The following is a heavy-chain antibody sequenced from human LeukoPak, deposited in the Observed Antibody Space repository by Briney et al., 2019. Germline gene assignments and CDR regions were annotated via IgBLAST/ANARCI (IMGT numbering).Heavy chain of an antibody. CDR2: IHSGGST. V-gene: IGHV3-53*01. CDR1: GFTVSSHY. CDR3: ARDKSGYFDY. Sequence: RGSLRLSCAASGFTVSSHYMSWVRQAPGKGLEWLSVIHSGGSTYYADSVKGRFTISRDNSKNTLYLQMNSLRAEDTAVYYCARDKSGYFDYWGQGTLVTVSS. D-gene: IGHD1-26*01. J-gene: IGHJ4*02.